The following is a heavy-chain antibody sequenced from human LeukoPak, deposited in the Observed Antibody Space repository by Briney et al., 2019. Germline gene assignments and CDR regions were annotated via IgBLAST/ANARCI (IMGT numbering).Heavy chain of an antibody. CDR1: GGSFSGYY. V-gene: IGHV4-34*01. Sequence: PSETLSLTCAVYGGSFSGYYWSWIRQPPGKGLEWIGEINHSGSTNYNPSLKSRVTISVDTSKNQFSLKLTSVTPADTAVYYCAREYSSGYYYFDYWGQGTLVTVSS. J-gene: IGHJ4*02. D-gene: IGHD3-22*01. CDR3: AREYSSGYYYFDY. CDR2: INHSGST.